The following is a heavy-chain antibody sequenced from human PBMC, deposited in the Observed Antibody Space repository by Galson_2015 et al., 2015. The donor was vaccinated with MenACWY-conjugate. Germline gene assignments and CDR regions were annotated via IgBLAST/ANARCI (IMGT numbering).Heavy chain of an antibody. CDR3: ARDGEWLAYGMDV. V-gene: IGHV3-7*03. Sequence: SLRLSCAASGFTFSSYWMSWVRQAPGKGLEWVANIKQDGSEKYYVDSVKGRFTISRDNAKNSLYLQMNSLRAEDTAVYYCARDGEWLAYGMDVWGQGTTVTVSS. D-gene: IGHD6-19*01. CDR2: IKQDGSEK. CDR1: GFTFSSYW. J-gene: IGHJ6*02.